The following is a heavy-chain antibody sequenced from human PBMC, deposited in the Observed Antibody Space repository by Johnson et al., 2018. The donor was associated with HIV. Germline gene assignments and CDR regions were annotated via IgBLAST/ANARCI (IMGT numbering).Heavy chain of an antibody. J-gene: IGHJ3*02. V-gene: IGHV3-30*04. CDR1: RFTFSSHA. D-gene: IGHD2-2*01. CDR2: ISKDGSNK. Sequence: QEQLVESGGGVVQPGRSLRLSCAASRFTFSSHAMHWVRQAPGKGLEWVAGISKDGSNKYYADSVKGRFTISRDNAKNSLYLHMNSLRAEDTALYYCAKGGWFQLISKRRGALDIWGKGAMVTVSS. CDR3: AKGGWFQLISKRRGALDI.